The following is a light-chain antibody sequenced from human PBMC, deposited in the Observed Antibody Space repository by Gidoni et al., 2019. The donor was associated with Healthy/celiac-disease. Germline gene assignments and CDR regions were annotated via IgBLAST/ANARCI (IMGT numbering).Light chain of an antibody. CDR2: GAS. J-gene: IGKJ4*01. CDR3: QQYNNWPPVLT. V-gene: IGKV3-15*01. CDR1: QSVSSN. Sequence: EIVMTQSPATLSVSPGESATLPCRASQSVSSNLAWYQPKPGQAPRLLIYGASTRATGIPARFSGSGSGTEFTLTISSLQSEDFAVYYCQQYNNWPPVLTFGGXTKVEIK.